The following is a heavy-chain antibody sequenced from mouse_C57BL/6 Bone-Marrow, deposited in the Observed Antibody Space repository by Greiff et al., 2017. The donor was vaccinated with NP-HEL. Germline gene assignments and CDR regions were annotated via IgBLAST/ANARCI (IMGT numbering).Heavy chain of an antibody. Sequence: EVQRVESGAELVRPGASVKLSCTASGFNIKDDYMHWVKQRPEQGLEWIGWIDPENGDTEYASKFQGKATITADTSSNTAYLQLSSLTSEDTAVYYCTSDGYYNYWGQGTTLTVSS. V-gene: IGHV14-4*01. CDR1: GFNIKDDY. CDR3: TSDGYYNY. CDR2: IDPENGDT. J-gene: IGHJ2*01. D-gene: IGHD2-3*01.